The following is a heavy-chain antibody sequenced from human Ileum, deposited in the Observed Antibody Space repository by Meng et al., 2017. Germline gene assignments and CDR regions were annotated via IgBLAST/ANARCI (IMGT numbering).Heavy chain of an antibody. CDR3: ASWRGYFDTFDY. CDR2: IYYSGNT. V-gene: IGHV4-61*01. D-gene: IGHD3-9*01. CDR1: GGSVSSGSYY. J-gene: IGHJ4*02. Sequence: SETLSLTCTVSGGSVSSGSYYWSWIRQPPGKGLEWIGYIYYSGNTNYNPSLKSRVTISVDTSKNQFSLKLSSVTAADTAVYYCASWRGYFDTFDYWGQGTRVTVSS.